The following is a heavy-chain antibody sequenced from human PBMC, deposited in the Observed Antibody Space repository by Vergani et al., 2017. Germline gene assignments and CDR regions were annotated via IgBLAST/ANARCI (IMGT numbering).Heavy chain of an antibody. CDR3: ARDYGGNFDY. Sequence: QLQLQESGPGLVKPSETLSLTCSVSGGSVSSSSFYWGWIRQPPGKGLEWIGSIYTSGSTNYNPSLKSRVTMSVDTSKNQFSLKLSSVTAADTAVYYCARDYGGNFDYWGQGTLVTVSS. D-gene: IGHD4-23*01. CDR1: GGSVSSSSFY. CDR2: IYTSGST. J-gene: IGHJ4*02. V-gene: IGHV4-39*07.